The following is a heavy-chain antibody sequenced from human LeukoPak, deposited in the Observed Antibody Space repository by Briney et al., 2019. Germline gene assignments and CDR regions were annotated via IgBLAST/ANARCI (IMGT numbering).Heavy chain of an antibody. Sequence: GGSLRLSCAASGFTFSNYGMSWVRQAPGKGLEWVSAISGSGGSTYYADSVKGRFTTSRDNSKNTLFLQMNSLRAEDAAVYYCARDDYGETFDYWGQGTLVTVSS. CDR2: ISGSGGST. J-gene: IGHJ4*02. CDR3: ARDDYGETFDY. V-gene: IGHV3-23*01. CDR1: GFTFSNYG. D-gene: IGHD4-17*01.